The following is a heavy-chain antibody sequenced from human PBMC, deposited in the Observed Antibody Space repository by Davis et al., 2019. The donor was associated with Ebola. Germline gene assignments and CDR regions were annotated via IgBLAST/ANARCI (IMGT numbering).Heavy chain of an antibody. Sequence: GESLKISCAASGFTFSSYWMSWVRQAPGKGLVWVSRINSDGSSTSYADSVKGRFTISRDNAKNTLYLQMNSLRAEDTAVYYCARAPRYGGSFDYWGQGTLVTVSS. CDR2: INSDGSST. J-gene: IGHJ4*02. CDR1: GFTFSSYW. V-gene: IGHV3-74*01. CDR3: ARAPRYGGSFDY. D-gene: IGHD4-23*01.